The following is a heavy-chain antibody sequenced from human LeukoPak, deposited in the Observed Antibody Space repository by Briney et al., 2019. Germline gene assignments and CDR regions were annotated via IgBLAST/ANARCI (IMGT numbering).Heavy chain of an antibody. CDR2: ISSSSSTI. J-gene: IGHJ4*02. CDR3: ARDFGGNAAPFDY. D-gene: IGHD4-23*01. V-gene: IGHV3-48*04. CDR1: GLTFSSYS. Sequence: GGSLRLSCAASGLTFSSYSMNWVRQAPGKGLEWVSYISSSSSTIYYADSVKGRFTISRDNTKNSLYLQMNSLRAEDTAVYYCARDFGGNAAPFDYWGRGTLVTVSS.